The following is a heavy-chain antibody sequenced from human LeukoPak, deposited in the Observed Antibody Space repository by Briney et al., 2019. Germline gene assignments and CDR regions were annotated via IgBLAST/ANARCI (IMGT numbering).Heavy chain of an antibody. Sequence: SVKVSCQASGGTFSSYAISWVRQAPGQGLEWMGGIIPIFGTANYAQKFQGRVTITADESTSTAYMELSSLRSEDTAVYYCAGWARTYPNSYAYDYWGQGTLVTVSS. CDR1: GGTFSSYA. D-gene: IGHD5-18*01. CDR3: AGWARTYPNSYAYDY. J-gene: IGHJ4*02. CDR2: IIPIFGTA. V-gene: IGHV1-69*13.